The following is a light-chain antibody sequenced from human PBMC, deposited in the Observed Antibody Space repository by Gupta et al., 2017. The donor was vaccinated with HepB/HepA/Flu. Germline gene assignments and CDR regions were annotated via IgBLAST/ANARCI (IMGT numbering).Light chain of an antibody. V-gene: IGLV1-51*02. J-gene: IGLJ2*01. CDR2: EDN. CDR3: GTWDSSLSAAV. Sequence: QSVLTQPPSVSAALGQKVTISCSGSGSNIGNNYVSWYQQLPGSAPKLLIYEDNKRPSGIPDRFSGSKSGTSATLGITVLQTGDEADYYCGTWDSSLSAAVFGGGTELTVL. CDR1: GSNIGNNY.